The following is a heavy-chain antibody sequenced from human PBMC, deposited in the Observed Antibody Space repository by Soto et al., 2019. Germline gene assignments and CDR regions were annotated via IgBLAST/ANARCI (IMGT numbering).Heavy chain of an antibody. CDR1: GFTFSSYA. V-gene: IGHV3-30-3*01. CDR2: ISYDGSNK. CDR3: ARDIVVVPAAIHYYYGMDV. J-gene: IGHJ6*02. Sequence: PGGSLRLSCAASGFTFSSYAIHWVRQAPGKGLEWVAVISYDGSNKYYADSVKGRCTISRNNSKNTLYLQMNSLRAEDTAVYYCARDIVVVPAAIHYYYGMDVWGQGPTVTVSS. D-gene: IGHD2-2*01.